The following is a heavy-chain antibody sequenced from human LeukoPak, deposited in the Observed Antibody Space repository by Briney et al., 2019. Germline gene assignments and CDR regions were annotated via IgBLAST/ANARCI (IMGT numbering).Heavy chain of an antibody. CDR1: GFTFSSYW. V-gene: IGHV3-74*01. CDR3: ARDYDYVWGSFDY. Sequence: GGSLRLSCVASGFTFSSYWMHWVRQDPRKGLVWVSRINGDGRNINYADSVRGRFTISRDNAKNTLYLQMNTLRVEDTAVYYCARDYDYVWGSFDYWGQGTLVTVSS. CDR2: INGDGRNI. D-gene: IGHD3-16*01. J-gene: IGHJ4*02.